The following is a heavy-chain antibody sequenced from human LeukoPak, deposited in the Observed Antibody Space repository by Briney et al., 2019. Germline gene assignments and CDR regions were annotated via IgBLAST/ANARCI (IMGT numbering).Heavy chain of an antibody. CDR1: GFTLSSDS. Sequence: GGSLRLSCAASGFTLSSDSMNWVRQAPGTGREWVSSISSSSSYIYYADSVKGRFTISRDNAKNSLYLQMNSLRAEDTAVYYCARDIDYYDSSEIRGRGYWGQGTLVTVSS. CDR3: ARDIDYYDSSEIRGRGY. D-gene: IGHD3-22*01. CDR2: ISSSSSYI. V-gene: IGHV3-21*01. J-gene: IGHJ4*02.